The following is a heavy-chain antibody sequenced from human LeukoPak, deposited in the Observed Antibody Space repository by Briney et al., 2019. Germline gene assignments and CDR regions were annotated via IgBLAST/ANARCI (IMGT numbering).Heavy chain of an antibody. D-gene: IGHD3-10*01. CDR2: ISSSGSTI. Sequence: GGSLRLSCAASGFTFSDYYMSWIRQAPGKGLEWVSYISSSGSTIYYADSVKGRFTISRDNAKNSLYLQMDSLRAEDTAMYYCARDLGLYYYGSGPPGFNPWGQGTLVTVSS. CDR1: GFTFSDYY. J-gene: IGHJ5*02. CDR3: ARDLGLYYYGSGPPGFNP. V-gene: IGHV3-11*01.